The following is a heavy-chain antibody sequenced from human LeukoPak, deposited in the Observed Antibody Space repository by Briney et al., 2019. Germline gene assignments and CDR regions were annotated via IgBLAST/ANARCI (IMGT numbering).Heavy chain of an antibody. CDR2: ISYSGRT. J-gene: IGHJ4*02. CDR1: DGSISSNSYY. CDR3: ASGRGNSGDYFDY. D-gene: IGHD4-23*01. Sequence: SETLSLTCTVSDGSISSNSYYWGWIRQPPGKGLEWIGSISYSGRTYYNPSLKSRVTISVDRSKNQFSLKLSSVTAADTAVYYCASGRGNSGDYFDYWGQGTLVTVSS. V-gene: IGHV4-39*07.